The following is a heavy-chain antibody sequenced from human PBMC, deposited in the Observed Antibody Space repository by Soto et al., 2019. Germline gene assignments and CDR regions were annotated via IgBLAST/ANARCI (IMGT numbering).Heavy chain of an antibody. V-gene: IGHV1-69*06. D-gene: IGHD3-10*01. CDR2: IIPIFDTA. J-gene: IGHJ6*02. Sequence: SVKVSCKASGGTFSSYAISWVRQAPGQGLEWMGGIIPIFDTANYAQKFQGRVTITADKSTSTAYMELSSLRSEDTAVYYCARDNGSGIYYYYGMDVWGQGTTVTVSS. CDR3: ARDNGSGIYYYYGMDV. CDR1: GGTFSSYA.